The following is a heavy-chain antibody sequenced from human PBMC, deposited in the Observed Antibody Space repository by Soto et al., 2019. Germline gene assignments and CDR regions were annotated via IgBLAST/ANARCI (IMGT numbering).Heavy chain of an antibody. CDR1: GFTFSGSA. CDR3: TARYCSSTSCYWP. V-gene: IGHV3-73*01. Sequence: GGSLRLSCAASGFTFSGSAMHWVRQASGKGLEWVGRIRSKANSYATAYAASVKGRFTISRDDSKNTAYLQMNSLKTEDTAVYYCTARYCSSTSCYWPWGQGTLVTVSS. J-gene: IGHJ5*02. D-gene: IGHD2-2*01. CDR2: IRSKANSYAT.